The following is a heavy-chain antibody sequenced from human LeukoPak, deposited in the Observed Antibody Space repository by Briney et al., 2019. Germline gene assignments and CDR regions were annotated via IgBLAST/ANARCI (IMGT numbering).Heavy chain of an antibody. CDR3: ARGGSYYSYFDY. Sequence: EASVKDSCKASGGTFSSYAISWVRQAPGQGLEWMGGIIPIFGTANYAQKFQGRVTITADESTSTAYMELSSLRSEDTAVYYCARGGSYYSYFDYWGQGTLVTVSS. D-gene: IGHD1-26*01. CDR1: GGTFSSYA. CDR2: IIPIFGTA. V-gene: IGHV1-69*13. J-gene: IGHJ4*02.